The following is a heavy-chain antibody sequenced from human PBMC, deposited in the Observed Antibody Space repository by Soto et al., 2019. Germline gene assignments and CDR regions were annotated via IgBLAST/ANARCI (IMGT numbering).Heavy chain of an antibody. CDR3: ARAYYDILPGLDWFDP. D-gene: IGHD3-9*01. CDR1: GGTFSSYT. V-gene: IGHV1-69*02. J-gene: IGHJ5*02. CDR2: IIPILGIA. Sequence: QVQLVQSGAEVKKPGSSVKVSCKASGGTFSSYTISWVRQAPGQGLEWMGRIIPILGIANYAQKFQGRVTITADKSPSTAYMELSSLRSEDTGVYYCARAYYDILPGLDWFDPWGQGTLVTVSS.